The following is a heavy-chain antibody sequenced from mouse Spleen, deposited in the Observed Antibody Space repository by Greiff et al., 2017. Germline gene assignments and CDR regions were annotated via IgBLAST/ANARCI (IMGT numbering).Heavy chain of an antibody. V-gene: IGHV1-15*01. CDR2: IDPETGGT. CDR3: TGLITTVVDY. Sequence: QVQLQQSGAELVRPGASVTLSCKASGYTFTDYEMHWVKQTPVHGLEWIGAIDPETGGTAYNQKFKGKAILTADKSSSTAYMELRSLTSEDSAVYYCTGLITTVVDYWGQGTTLTVSS. J-gene: IGHJ2*01. CDR1: GYTFTDYE. D-gene: IGHD1-1*01.